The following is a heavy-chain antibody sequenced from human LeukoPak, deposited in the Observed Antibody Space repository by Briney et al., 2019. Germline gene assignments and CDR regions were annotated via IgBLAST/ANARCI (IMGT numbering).Heavy chain of an antibody. CDR1: GFTFDDYS. Sequence: GGSLRLSCAASGFTFDDYSMNWVRQTPGKGLDWVSYINGNSDAIYYADSAKGRFTISRDNAKNSLYLQMNSLRAEDTAIYYCARDLPSGYSIDYWGRGTLVTVSS. CDR3: ARDLPSGYSIDY. D-gene: IGHD2-15*01. CDR2: INGNSDAI. V-gene: IGHV3-48*01. J-gene: IGHJ4*02.